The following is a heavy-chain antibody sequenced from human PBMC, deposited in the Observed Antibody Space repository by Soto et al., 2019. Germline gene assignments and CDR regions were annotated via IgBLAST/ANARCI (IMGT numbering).Heavy chain of an antibody. V-gene: IGHV1-8*01. Sequence: QVQLVQSGAEVKKPGASVKVSCKASGYTFTSYDINWVRQATGQGLEWMGWMNPNSGNTGYAEKFQGRVTMTRNTSISTAYMELSSLRSEDTAVYYCARGGRDILTGTYWYFDLWGRGTLVTVSS. CDR3: ARGGRDILTGTYWYFDL. D-gene: IGHD3-9*01. CDR1: GYTFTSYD. J-gene: IGHJ2*01. CDR2: MNPNSGNT.